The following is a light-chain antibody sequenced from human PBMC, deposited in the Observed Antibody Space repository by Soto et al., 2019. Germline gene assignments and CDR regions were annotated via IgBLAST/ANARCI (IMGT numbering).Light chain of an antibody. Sequence: QSVLTQPPSESRTPGQRVTIFCSGSSSNIGRSYVFWYKQLPGTAPRLLIYRNNQRPSGVPDRFAGSKSGTGASLAISGLRPDDEAVYYCVAWDDSLSGVVFGGGTKLTVL. CDR1: SSNIGRSY. CDR3: VAWDDSLSGVV. CDR2: RNN. V-gene: IGLV1-47*01. J-gene: IGLJ2*01.